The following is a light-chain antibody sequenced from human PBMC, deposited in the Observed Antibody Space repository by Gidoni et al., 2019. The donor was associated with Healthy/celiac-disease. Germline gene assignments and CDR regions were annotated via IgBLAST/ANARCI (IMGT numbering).Light chain of an antibody. CDR1: QSLLHSNGYNY. Sequence: DIVMTQSPLSLPVTPGEPASISCRSSQSLLHSNGYNYLDWYLQKPGQSPQLLLYLGSNRDSGVPDRFSSSGSGTDFTLKISRVEAEDVGVYYCMQALQTPRAFGQGTKVEIK. V-gene: IGKV2-28*01. CDR2: LGS. J-gene: IGKJ1*01. CDR3: MQALQTPRA.